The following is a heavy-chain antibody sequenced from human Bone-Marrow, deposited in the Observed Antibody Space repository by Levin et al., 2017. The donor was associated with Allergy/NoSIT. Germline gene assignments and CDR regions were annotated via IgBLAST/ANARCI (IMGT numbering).Heavy chain of an antibody. CDR3: ATGAALGATETGRPPLYYFYYMDV. Sequence: GASVKVSCKVSGYSLSEISVQWVRQAPGGGLEWMGGFDRETSQRIYAQKFQGRLTLTDDASTGTAYMELSSLRSDDTAVYYGATGAALGATETGRPPLYYFYYMDVWGKGTTLAVSS. CDR1: GYSLSEIS. CDR2: FDRETSQR. J-gene: IGHJ6*03. D-gene: IGHD6-6*01. V-gene: IGHV1-24*01.